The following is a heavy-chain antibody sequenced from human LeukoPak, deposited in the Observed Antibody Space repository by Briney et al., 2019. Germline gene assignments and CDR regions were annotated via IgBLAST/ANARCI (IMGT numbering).Heavy chain of an antibody. D-gene: IGHD3-9*01. Sequence: PGGSLRLSCAASGFTFSSYAMSWVRQAPGKGLEWVSAISGSGGSTYYADSVKGRFTIFRDNSKNTLYMQMNSLRADDTAVYYCARDVALLTPDFDYWGQGTLVTVSS. CDR1: GFTFSSYA. CDR2: ISGSGGST. CDR3: ARDVALLTPDFDY. V-gene: IGHV3-23*01. J-gene: IGHJ4*02.